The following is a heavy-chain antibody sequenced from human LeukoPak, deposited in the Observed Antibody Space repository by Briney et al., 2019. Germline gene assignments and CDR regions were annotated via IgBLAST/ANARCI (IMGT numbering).Heavy chain of an antibody. CDR1: GFTFSSYA. J-gene: IGHJ4*02. Sequence: GGSLGLSCAASGFTFSSYAMGWVRQAPGKGLEWVSAISGSGGSTYYADSVKGRFTISRDNSKNTLYLQMNSLRAEDTAVYYCAKVYSSGWYGAHFDYWGQGTLVTVSS. V-gene: IGHV3-23*01. CDR2: ISGSGGST. D-gene: IGHD6-19*01. CDR3: AKVYSSGWYGAHFDY.